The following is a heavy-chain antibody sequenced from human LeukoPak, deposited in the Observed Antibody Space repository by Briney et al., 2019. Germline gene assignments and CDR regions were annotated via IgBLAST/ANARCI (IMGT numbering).Heavy chain of an antibody. V-gene: IGHV4-4*07. CDR1: GGSIGTDY. Sequence: AETLSLTCTVSGGSIGTDYWSWIRQPAGKGLEWIGRIYTTGSTNYNPSLMSRITISVDTSKNQFSLKLSSVTAADTAVYYCARVRGVEGMDVWGQGTTVTVSS. CDR2: IYTTGST. D-gene: IGHD3-10*01. CDR3: ARVRGVEGMDV. J-gene: IGHJ6*02.